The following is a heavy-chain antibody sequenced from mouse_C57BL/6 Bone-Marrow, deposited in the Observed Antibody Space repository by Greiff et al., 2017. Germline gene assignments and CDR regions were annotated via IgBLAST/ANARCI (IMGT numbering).Heavy chain of an antibody. CDR2: FHPYNDAT. CDR1: GYTFTTYP. Sequence: QVQLQQSGAELVKPGASVKMSCKASGYTFTTYPIEWMKQNHGKSLEWIGNFHPYNDATKYNEKFKGKATLTVEKSSSTVYLQLSSLTSDDSAVYYCARGRGSNRAWFAYWGQGTLVTVSA. CDR3: ARGRGSNRAWFAY. J-gene: IGHJ3*01. D-gene: IGHD1-1*01. V-gene: IGHV1-47*01.